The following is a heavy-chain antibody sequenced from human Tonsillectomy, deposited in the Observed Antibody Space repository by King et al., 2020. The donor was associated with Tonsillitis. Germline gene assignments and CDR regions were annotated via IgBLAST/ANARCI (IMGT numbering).Heavy chain of an antibody. Sequence: VQLVESGGGVIQPGTSMRLSCTASGFTCSAFGLHWGRLAPGNGLEWGALISCDGRTTYYADSVKGRFTISRDNSKNTLNLRMNSLRPDDTAVYYCAKDLVGAAFDYWGQGTLVTVSS. CDR2: ISCDGRTT. V-gene: IGHV3-30*18. D-gene: IGHD3-16*01. J-gene: IGHJ4*02. CDR1: GFTCSAFG. CDR3: AKDLVGAAFDY.